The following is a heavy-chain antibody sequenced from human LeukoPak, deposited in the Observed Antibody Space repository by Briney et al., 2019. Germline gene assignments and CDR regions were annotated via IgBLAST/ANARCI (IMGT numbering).Heavy chain of an antibody. Sequence: SETLSLTCTVSGGSVSSDYWSWIRQPPGKGLEWIGYIYYSGSTNYNPSLKSRVTISVDTSKNQFSLKLSSVTAADTAVYYCASSYYYDSSGYANFDYWGQGTLVTVSS. J-gene: IGHJ4*02. D-gene: IGHD3-22*01. V-gene: IGHV4-59*02. CDR3: ASSYYYDSSGYANFDY. CDR1: GGSVSSDY. CDR2: IYYSGST.